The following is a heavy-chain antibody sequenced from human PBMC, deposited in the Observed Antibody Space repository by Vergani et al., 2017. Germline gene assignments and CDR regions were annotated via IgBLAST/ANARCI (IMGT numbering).Heavy chain of an antibody. CDR3: ASGKYYSDSTSHFRGRYFDV. V-gene: IGHV4-39*01. CDR1: GDSIISRSYY. D-gene: IGHD3-16*01. Sequence: QMQLQESGPGLVKASETLSLTCTVSGDSIISRSYYWGWIRQPPGKGLEWIGSIYNSGNGDSSSSLKSRVTISADTSKNQFSLRLTSVTAADTAVYYCASGKYYSDSTSHFRGRYFDVRGRGTLVTVPS. CDR2: IYNSGNG. J-gene: IGHJ2*01.